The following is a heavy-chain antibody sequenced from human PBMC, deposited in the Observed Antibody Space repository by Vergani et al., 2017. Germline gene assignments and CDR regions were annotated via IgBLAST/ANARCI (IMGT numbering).Heavy chain of an antibody. CDR3: ARDRDGKRRITMVRGVIGWFDP. CDR2: ISSSSSYI. CDR1: GFTFSSYS. D-gene: IGHD3-10*01. Sequence: EVQLVESGGGLVKPGGSLRLSCAASGFTFSSYSMNWVRQAPGKGLEWVSSISSSSSYIYYADSVKGRFTISRDNAKNSLYLQMNSLRAEDTAVYYCARDRDGKRRITMVRGVIGWFDPWGQGTLVTVSS. J-gene: IGHJ5*02. V-gene: IGHV3-21*01.